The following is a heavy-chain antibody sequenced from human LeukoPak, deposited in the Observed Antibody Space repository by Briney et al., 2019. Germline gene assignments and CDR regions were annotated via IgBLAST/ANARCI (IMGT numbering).Heavy chain of an antibody. Sequence: TGGSLRLSCAASGFTFSSYAMSWVRQAPGKGLEWVSGISGSGGSTCYADSVKGRFTISRDNSKNTLYLQMTSLRAEDTAVYYCAKDQVWIVVGSFDYWGQGTLVTVSS. CDR3: AKDQVWIVVGSFDY. J-gene: IGHJ4*02. CDR2: ISGSGGST. D-gene: IGHD3-22*01. CDR1: GFTFSSYA. V-gene: IGHV3-23*01.